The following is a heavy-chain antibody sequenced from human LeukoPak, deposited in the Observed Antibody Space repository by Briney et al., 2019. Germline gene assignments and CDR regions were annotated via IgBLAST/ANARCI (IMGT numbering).Heavy chain of an antibody. D-gene: IGHD2/OR15-2a*01. J-gene: IGHJ6*02. CDR1: GYTFTSYD. CDR3: ARGPLIANDYYYYGMDV. V-gene: IGHV1-8*01. CDR2: MNPNSGNT. Sequence: ASVKVSCKASGYTFTSYDINWVRQATGQGLEWMGWMNPNSGNTGYAQKFQGRVTMTRNTSISTAYMELSSLGSEDTAVYYCARGPLIANDYYYYGMDVWGQGTTVTVSS.